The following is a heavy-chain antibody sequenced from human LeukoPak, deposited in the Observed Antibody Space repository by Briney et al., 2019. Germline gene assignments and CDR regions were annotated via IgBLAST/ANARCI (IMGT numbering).Heavy chain of an antibody. CDR1: GFTFGDYA. CDR2: IRSKAYGRTT. D-gene: IGHD1-26*01. Sequence: GGSLRLSCTASGFTFGDYAMNWVRQAPGKGLGWVGFIRSKAYGRTTEYAASVKGRFTISRDDSKSIAYLLMNSLKTEDTAVYYCTRDPRGSYGPDAFDIWGQGTMVTVSS. CDR3: TRDPRGSYGPDAFDI. V-gene: IGHV3-49*04. J-gene: IGHJ3*02.